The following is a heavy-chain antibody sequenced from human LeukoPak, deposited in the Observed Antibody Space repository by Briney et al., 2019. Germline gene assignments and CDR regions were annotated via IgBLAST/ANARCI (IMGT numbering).Heavy chain of an antibody. CDR1: GFTFSDYY. D-gene: IGHD5-18*01. Sequence: PGGSLRLSCAASGFTFSDYYMSWIRQAPGKGLEWVSYFSSSGSTIYYADSVKGRFTISRDNAKNSLYLQMNSLRAEDTAVYYCAKDRQYSYGYPVYFEYWGQGTLVTVSS. CDR3: AKDRQYSYGYPVYFEY. V-gene: IGHV3-11*01. CDR2: FSSSGSTI. J-gene: IGHJ4*02.